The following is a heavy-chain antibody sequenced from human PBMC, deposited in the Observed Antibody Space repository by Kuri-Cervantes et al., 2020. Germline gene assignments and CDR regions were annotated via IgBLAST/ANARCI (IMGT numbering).Heavy chain of an antibody. J-gene: IGHJ6*03. V-gene: IGHV1-46*01. CDR1: GYTFSSYY. D-gene: IGHD5-12*01. CDR3: ARGGVDVVARGYYYYMDV. CDR2: INPSGGST. Sequence: ASVKVSCKASGYTFSSYYMHWVRQAPGQGLEWMGIINPSGGSTSHAQKFQGRVTMTRDTPTSTVYMELSSLRSEDTAVYYCARGGVDVVARGYYYYMDVWGKGTTVTVSS.